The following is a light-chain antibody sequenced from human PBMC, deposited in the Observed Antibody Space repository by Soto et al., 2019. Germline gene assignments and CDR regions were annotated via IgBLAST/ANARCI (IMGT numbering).Light chain of an antibody. CDR2: DAS. CDR1: QSLEVY. CDR3: QQRRSWPIT. V-gene: IGKV3-11*01. Sequence: EIVLTQSPATLSLSPGERATLSCRASQSLEVYVAWYQQKPGQAPRLLSYDASNRATGVPARFSGSGSRTHVTLTINSREPEDVGVYDCQQRRSWPITFGGGTMVEIK. J-gene: IGKJ4*01.